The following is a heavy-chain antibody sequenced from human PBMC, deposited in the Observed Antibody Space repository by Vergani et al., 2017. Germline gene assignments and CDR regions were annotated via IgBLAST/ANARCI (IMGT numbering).Heavy chain of an antibody. CDR3: VRDRGLCAGGRCYTEAWDY. J-gene: IGHJ4*02. V-gene: IGHV3-30-3*01. Sequence: QVQLVESGGGVVQPGTSLRLSCVVSGFALNRHAMYWVRQAPGKGLEWVVGISFDGTNEYYPDLVKGRFTTSRDIAKNTLYLQVRSLRLEDTGVYHCVRDRGLCAGGRCYTEAWDYWGQGTPVTVSS. CDR1: GFALNRHA. CDR2: ISFDGTNE. D-gene: IGHD2-2*02.